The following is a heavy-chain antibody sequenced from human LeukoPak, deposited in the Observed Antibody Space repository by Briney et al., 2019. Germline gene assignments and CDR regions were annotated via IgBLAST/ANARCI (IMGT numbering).Heavy chain of an antibody. Sequence: QAGGSLRLSCAASGFTFSNFWMTWVRQAPGKGLEWVAIIKQDGSQKYYVDSVKGRFTISRDNARNSLYLQMNSLRAEDTAVYWAVAGTTYWGQGTLFTVSS. CDR1: GFTFSNFW. CDR3: VAGTTY. V-gene: IGHV3-7*05. CDR2: IKQDGSQK. D-gene: IGHD6-19*01. J-gene: IGHJ4*02.